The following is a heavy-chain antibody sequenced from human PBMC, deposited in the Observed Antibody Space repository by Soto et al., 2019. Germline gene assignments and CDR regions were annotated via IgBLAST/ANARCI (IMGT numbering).Heavy chain of an antibody. Sequence: EVQLVESGGGLVKPGGSLRLSCAASGFTFSSYSMNWVRQAPGKGLEWVSSISSSSSYIYYADSVKGRFTISRDNAKNSLYLQMNSLRAEDTAVYYCAREGGYCSGGSCYYLLDYWGQGTLVTVSS. CDR2: ISSSSSYI. CDR3: AREGGYCSGGSCYYLLDY. CDR1: GFTFSSYS. D-gene: IGHD2-15*01. J-gene: IGHJ4*02. V-gene: IGHV3-21*01.